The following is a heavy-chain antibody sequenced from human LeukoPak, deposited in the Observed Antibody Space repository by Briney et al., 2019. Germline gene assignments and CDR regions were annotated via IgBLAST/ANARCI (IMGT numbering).Heavy chain of an antibody. CDR1: GYSFTSYW. D-gene: IGHD3-10*01. Sequence: GESLKISCQGSGYSFTSYWIGWVRQMPGKGLEWMGIIYPGDSDTRYSPSFQGQVTISADKSISTAYLQWSSLKASDTAMYYCARPYGSGSYGGDSRLDYWGQGTLVTVSS. V-gene: IGHV5-51*01. CDR2: IYPGDSDT. J-gene: IGHJ4*02. CDR3: ARPYGSGSYGGDSRLDY.